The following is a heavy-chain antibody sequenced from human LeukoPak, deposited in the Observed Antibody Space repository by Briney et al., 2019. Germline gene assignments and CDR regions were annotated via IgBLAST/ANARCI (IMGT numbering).Heavy chain of an antibody. D-gene: IGHD2-8*01. Sequence: GGSLRLSCAASGFTFSNHWLSWVRQAPGKGLEWVANIHLHGSERYYLDSVKGRFTISRDNAKNSLYLQMNSLRAEDTAVYYCTCDLDRSDGLWGQGTMVTVSS. CDR3: TCDLDRSDGL. CDR1: GFTFSNHW. CDR2: IHLHGSER. V-gene: IGHV3-7*01. J-gene: IGHJ3*01.